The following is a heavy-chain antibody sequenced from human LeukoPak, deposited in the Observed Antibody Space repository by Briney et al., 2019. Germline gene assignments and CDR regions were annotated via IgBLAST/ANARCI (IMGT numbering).Heavy chain of an antibody. CDR2: ISGSGGST. CDR3: AKDRDAFGYFDWSPPVDY. Sequence: GGSLRLSCAASGFTLSSYAMSWVRQAPGKGLEWVSAISGSGGSTYYADSVKGRFTISRDNSKNTLYLQMNSLRAEDTAVYYCAKDRDAFGYFDWSPPVDYWGQGTLVTVSS. J-gene: IGHJ4*02. CDR1: GFTLSSYA. D-gene: IGHD3-9*01. V-gene: IGHV3-23*01.